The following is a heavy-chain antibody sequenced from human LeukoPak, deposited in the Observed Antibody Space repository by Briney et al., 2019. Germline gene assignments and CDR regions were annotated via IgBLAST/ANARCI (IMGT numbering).Heavy chain of an antibody. CDR1: GGSISSYY. V-gene: IGHV4-4*09. J-gene: IGHJ4*02. Sequence: PSETLSLTCTVSGGSISSYYWSWIRQPPGKGLEWIGYIYTSGSTNYNPSLKSRVTISVDTSKNQFSLKLSSVTAADTAVYYCARRRTSGLLDYWGQGTLVTVSS. CDR2: IYTSGST. D-gene: IGHD1-14*01. CDR3: ARRRTSGLLDY.